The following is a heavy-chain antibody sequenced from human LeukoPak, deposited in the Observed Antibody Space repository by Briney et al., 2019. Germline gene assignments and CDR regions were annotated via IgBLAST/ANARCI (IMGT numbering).Heavy chain of an antibody. CDR1: GFTFSTYL. Sequence: GGSLRLSCAVPGFTFSTYLMHWVRQAPGRGLEWVALISYDGSNKYYADSVKGRFTISRDNSKNTLYLQMNGLRAEDTAVYYCARGGFLGAGTGGDHFDYWGQGTLVTVSS. CDR2: ISYDGSNK. D-gene: IGHD6-13*01. J-gene: IGHJ4*02. CDR3: ARGGFLGAGTGGDHFDY. V-gene: IGHV3-30*04.